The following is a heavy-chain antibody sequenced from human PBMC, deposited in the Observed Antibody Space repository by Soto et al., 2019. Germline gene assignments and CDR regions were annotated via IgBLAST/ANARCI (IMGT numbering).Heavy chain of an antibody. Sequence: SVKVSCKASGGTFSSYAISWVRQAPGQGLEWMGGIIPIFGTANYAQKFQGRVTITADESTSTAYMELSSLRSEDTAVYYCARDFNSEKSLYFDYWGQGTLVTVSS. D-gene: IGHD5-18*01. J-gene: IGHJ4*02. V-gene: IGHV1-69*13. CDR3: ARDFNSEKSLYFDY. CDR1: GGTFSSYA. CDR2: IIPIFGTA.